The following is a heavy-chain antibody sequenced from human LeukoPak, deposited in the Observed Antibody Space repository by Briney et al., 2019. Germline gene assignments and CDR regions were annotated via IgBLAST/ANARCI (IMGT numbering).Heavy chain of an antibody. CDR2: INPNSGGT. Sequence: ASVKVSCKASGYTFTGYYIHWVRQAPGRGLEWMGRINPNSGGTNYAQKFQSRVTMTRDTSISTAYMELSRLRSDDTAVYYCAKDLGPIAVAGTFIDDWGQGTLVTVSS. CDR3: AKDLGPIAVAGTFIDD. D-gene: IGHD6-19*01. CDR1: GYTFTGYY. V-gene: IGHV1-2*06. J-gene: IGHJ4*02.